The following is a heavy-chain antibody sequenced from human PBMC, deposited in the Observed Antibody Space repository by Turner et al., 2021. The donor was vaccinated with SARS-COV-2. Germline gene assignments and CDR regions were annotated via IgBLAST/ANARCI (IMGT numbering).Heavy chain of an antibody. CDR3: ARLPERYFFDY. V-gene: IGHV4-39*01. CDR1: GGSNTKNYDY. J-gene: IGHJ4*02. CDR2: SYYSGNT. Sequence: LQLQESGPGLVKPSETLSLTCTVSGGSNTKNYDYWGWILQPPGKGLEWIGGSYYSGNTYYNTSLKSRVTISVDTSKSQFSLKLSSVTAADTAVYYCARLPERYFFDYWGQGALVTVSS.